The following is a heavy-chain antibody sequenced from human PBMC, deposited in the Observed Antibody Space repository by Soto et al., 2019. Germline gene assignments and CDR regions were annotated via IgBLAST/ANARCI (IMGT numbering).Heavy chain of an antibody. CDR2: IDHDGPT. CDR1: GFTFSNYW. J-gene: IGHJ4*02. CDR3: VRDSHGDY. V-gene: IGHV3-74*01. Sequence: EVQLVESGGGLVQPGGSLRLSCAGSGFTFSNYWMHWVRQAPGKGLEWVSRIDHDGPTDYADSVRGRFTISRDNAENTLYLQMNCLSPEATAVYYCVRDSHGDYWGQGTLVTVSS.